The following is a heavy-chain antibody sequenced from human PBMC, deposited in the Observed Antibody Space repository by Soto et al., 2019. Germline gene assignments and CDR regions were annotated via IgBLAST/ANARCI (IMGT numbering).Heavy chain of an antibody. D-gene: IGHD6-13*01. CDR3: AREEYSSSWYFSGTYYYYGMDV. CDR1: GFTFSSYG. CDR2: IWYDGSNK. Sequence: VQLVESGGGVVQPGRSLRLSCAASGFTFSSYGMHWVRQGPGKGLEWVAVIWYDGSNKYYADSVKGRFTISRDNSKNTLYLQMNSLRAEDTAVYYCAREEYSSSWYFSGTYYYYGMDVWGQGTTVTVSS. V-gene: IGHV3-33*01. J-gene: IGHJ6*02.